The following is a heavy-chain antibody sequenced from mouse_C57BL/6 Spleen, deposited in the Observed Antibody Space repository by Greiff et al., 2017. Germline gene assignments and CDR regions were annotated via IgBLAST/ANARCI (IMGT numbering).Heavy chain of an antibody. V-gene: IGHV1-26*01. CDR2: INPNNGGT. CDR3: ARSGYYGSSRWYFDV. D-gene: IGHD1-1*01. CDR1: GYTFTDYY. J-gene: IGHJ1*03. Sequence: EVQLQQSGPELVKPGASVKISCKASGYTFTDYYMNWVKQSHGKSLEWIGDINPNNGGTSYNQKFKGKATLTVDKSSSTAYMELRSLTSEDSAVYYCARSGYYGSSRWYFDVWGTGTTVTVSS.